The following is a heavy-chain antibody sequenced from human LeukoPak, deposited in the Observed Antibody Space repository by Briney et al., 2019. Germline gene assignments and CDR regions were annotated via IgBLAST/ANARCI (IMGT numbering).Heavy chain of an antibody. CDR3: ASDYWRSIDH. D-gene: IGHD1-1*01. CDR2: VNEDGSAK. CDR1: GLTFSNYW. Sequence: GGSLRLSCVVSGLTFSNYWMIWVRQAPGKGLESVAIVNEDGSAKYYLDSVKGRFTISRDNARNSLYLEMNSLRAEDTAVYYCASDYWRSIDHWGQGTLVTVSS. V-gene: IGHV3-7*01. J-gene: IGHJ4*02.